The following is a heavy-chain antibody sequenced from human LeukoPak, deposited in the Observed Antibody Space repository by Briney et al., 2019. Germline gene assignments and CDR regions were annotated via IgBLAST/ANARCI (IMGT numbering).Heavy chain of an antibody. CDR1: GFTFSSYW. CDR2: INGDGRNI. V-gene: IGHV3-74*01. J-gene: IGHJ3*02. CDR3: ARAVGAMVTNTFDI. Sequence: GGSLRLSCVASGFTFSSYWMHWVRQDPRKGLVWVSRINGDGRNINYADSVRGRFTISRDNAKNTLYLQMNTLRAEDTAVYYCARAVGAMVTNTFDIWGQGTMVTVSS. D-gene: IGHD5-18*01.